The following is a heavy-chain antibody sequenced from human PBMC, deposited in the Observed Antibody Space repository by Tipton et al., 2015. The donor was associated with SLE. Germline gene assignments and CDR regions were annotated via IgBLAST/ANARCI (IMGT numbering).Heavy chain of an antibody. Sequence: TLSLTCTVSGGSISSSSYYWGWIRQPPGKGLEWIGSIYYSGSTYYNPSLKSRVTISVDTSKNQFSLKLSSVTAADTAVYYCAREYYDFWSGHYPGAFDIWGQGTMVTVSS. J-gene: IGHJ3*02. CDR3: AREYYDFWSGHYPGAFDI. V-gene: IGHV4-39*01. D-gene: IGHD3-3*01. CDR1: GGSISSSSYY. CDR2: IYYSGST.